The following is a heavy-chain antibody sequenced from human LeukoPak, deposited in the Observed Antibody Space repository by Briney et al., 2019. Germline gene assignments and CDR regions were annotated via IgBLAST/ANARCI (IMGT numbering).Heavy chain of an antibody. CDR1: SGSISSYY. CDR2: IYTSGST. D-gene: IGHD6-19*01. J-gene: IGHJ4*02. Sequence: SETLSLTCTVSSGSISSYYWSWIRQPAGKGLEWIGRIYTSGSTNYNPSLKSRVTISVDKSKNQFSLKLSSVTAADTAVYYCARVMSSGWYYDYWGQGTLVTVSS. CDR3: ARVMSSGWYYDY. V-gene: IGHV4-4*07.